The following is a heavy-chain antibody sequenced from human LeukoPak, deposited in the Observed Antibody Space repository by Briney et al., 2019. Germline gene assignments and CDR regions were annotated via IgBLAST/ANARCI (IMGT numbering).Heavy chain of an antibody. CDR1: GFTFSNYE. D-gene: IGHD6-19*01. Sequence: PGGSLRLSCAASGFTFSNYEMNWVRQAPGKGLEWVANIKQDGSEKYYVDSVKGRFTISRDNAKNSLYLQMNSLRAEDTAVYYCARDSSGWPVSYWGQGTLVTVSS. V-gene: IGHV3-7*01. CDR3: ARDSSGWPVSY. CDR2: IKQDGSEK. J-gene: IGHJ4*02.